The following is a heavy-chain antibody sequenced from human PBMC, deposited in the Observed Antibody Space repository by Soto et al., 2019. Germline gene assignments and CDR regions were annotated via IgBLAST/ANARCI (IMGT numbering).Heavy chain of an antibody. CDR2: VTANGGST. D-gene: IGHD2-21*02. CDR3: ASLGVGDWANYYYYYGMDV. Sequence: EVQLLESGGGFVQPGGSLRLSCAATGFTFSVYAMTWVRQAPGKGLEWVSAVTANGGSTYSADSVKGRFTISRDNCKTTLFLQTNSLRAKHTAVYYCASLGVGDWANYYYYYGMDVWGQGTTVTVSS. V-gene: IGHV3-23*01. CDR1: GFTFSVYA. J-gene: IGHJ6*02.